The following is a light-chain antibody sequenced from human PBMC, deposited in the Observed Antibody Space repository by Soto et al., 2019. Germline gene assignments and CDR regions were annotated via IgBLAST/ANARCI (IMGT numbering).Light chain of an antibody. CDR3: SSYTSSSTLV. CDR2: DVS. J-gene: IGLJ3*02. CDR1: NNDVGGYNF. Sequence: QSALTQPASVSGSPGQSITISCTGTNNDVGGYNFVSWYQQQPGKAPKLMIYDVSNRPSGVSNRFSGSKSGNTASLTISGLQAEDEANYYSSSYTSSSTLVFGGGTKLTVL. V-gene: IGLV2-14*01.